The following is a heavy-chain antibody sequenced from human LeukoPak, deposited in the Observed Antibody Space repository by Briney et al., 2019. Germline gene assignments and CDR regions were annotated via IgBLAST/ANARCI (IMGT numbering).Heavy chain of an antibody. J-gene: IGHJ4*02. CDR3: SRGSGWLSVY. CDR2: ISGGTT. D-gene: IGHD6-19*01. CDR1: GFTFGDYL. V-gene: IGHV3-49*04. Sequence: GGSLRLSCTASGFTFGDYLMSWVRQAPGKGLEWVGFISGGTTECSASVKGRFTISRDDSTSIAYLQMNSLTTEDTAVYYCSRGSGWLSVYWGQGTLVTVSS.